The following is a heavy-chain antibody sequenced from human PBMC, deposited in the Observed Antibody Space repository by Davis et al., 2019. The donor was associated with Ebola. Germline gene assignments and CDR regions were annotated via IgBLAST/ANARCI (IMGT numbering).Heavy chain of an antibody. J-gene: IGHJ4*02. D-gene: IGHD3-9*01. CDR3: ASLTIFWSY. CDR2: IYYSGST. CDR1: GGSISSSSYY. V-gene: IGHV4-39*01. Sequence: MPSETLSLTCTVSGGSISSSSYYWGWIRQPPGKGLEWIGSIYYSGSTYYNPSLTSRVTISVDTSKNQFSLKLSSVTAADTAVYYCASLTIFWSYWGQGTLVTVSS.